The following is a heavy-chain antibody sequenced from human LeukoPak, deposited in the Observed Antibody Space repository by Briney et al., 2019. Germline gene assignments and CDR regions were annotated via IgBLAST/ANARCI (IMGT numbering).Heavy chain of an antibody. CDR2: IYHSGNT. D-gene: IGHD3-22*01. V-gene: IGHV4-38-2*02. J-gene: IGHJ4*02. CDR3: ARGSAVITPFDY. Sequence: SETLSLTCTVSGYSISSGYYWGWIRQPPGKGLEWIGNIYHSGNTYYNPSLKSRVTISVDTSKNQFSLKLSSVTAADTAVYYCARGSAVITPFDYWGQGTLVTVSS. CDR1: GYSISSGYY.